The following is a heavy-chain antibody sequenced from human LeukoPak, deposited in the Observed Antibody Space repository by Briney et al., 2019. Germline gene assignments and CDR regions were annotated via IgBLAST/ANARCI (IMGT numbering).Heavy chain of an antibody. Sequence: ASVKVSCKASGYTFTGYYMHWVRQAPGQGLEWMGWINPNSGGTNYAQKFQGRVTMTRDTSISTAYMELSRLRSDDTAVYYCARDPSTYYYYYMDVWGKGTTVTNSS. V-gene: IGHV1-2*02. CDR1: GYTFTGYY. CDR3: ARDPSTYYYYYMDV. CDR2: INPNSGGT. J-gene: IGHJ6*03. D-gene: IGHD2-2*01.